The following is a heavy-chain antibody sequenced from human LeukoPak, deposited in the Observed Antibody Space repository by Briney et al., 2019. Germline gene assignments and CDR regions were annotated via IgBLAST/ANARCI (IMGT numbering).Heavy chain of an antibody. CDR2: INPNSGGA. V-gene: IGHV1-2*06. Sequence: ASVKVSCKASGYTFTGYYMHWVRQAPGQGLEWMGRINPNSGGANYAQKFQGRVTMTRDTSICTAYMELSRLRSDDTAVYYCARDIAHYYDSSGYHHDYWGQGTLVTVSS. J-gene: IGHJ4*02. CDR1: GYTFTGYY. D-gene: IGHD3-22*01. CDR3: ARDIAHYYDSSGYHHDY.